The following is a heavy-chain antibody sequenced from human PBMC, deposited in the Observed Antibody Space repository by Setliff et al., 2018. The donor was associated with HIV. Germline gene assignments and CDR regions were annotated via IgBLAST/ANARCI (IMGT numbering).Heavy chain of an antibody. CDR2: VHYTGST. V-gene: IGHV4-39*07. Sequence: SETLSLTCTVSGGSVGSGSYYWSWIRQPPGKGLEWIGSVHYTGSTQYNPSLKSRLTMSVDKSNNQFSLRLTSVAAADSAVYYCARGFLRSRRRWFDPWGQGTLVTVSS. J-gene: IGHJ5*02. CDR3: ARGFLRSRRRWFDP. CDR1: GGSVGSGSYY. D-gene: IGHD4-17*01.